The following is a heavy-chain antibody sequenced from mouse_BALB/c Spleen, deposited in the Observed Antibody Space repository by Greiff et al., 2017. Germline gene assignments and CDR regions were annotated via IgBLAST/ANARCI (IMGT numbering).Heavy chain of an antibody. CDR1: GFTFSSFG. CDR3: ARPARGFFDY. Sequence: VQLKESGGGLVQPGGSRKLSCAASGFTFSSFGMHWVRQAPEKGLEWVAYISSGSSTIYYADTVKGRFTISRDNPKNTLFLQMTSLRSEDTAMYYCARPARGFFDYWGQGTTLTVSA. V-gene: IGHV5-17*02. J-gene: IGHJ2*01. CDR2: ISSGSSTI. D-gene: IGHD3-1*01.